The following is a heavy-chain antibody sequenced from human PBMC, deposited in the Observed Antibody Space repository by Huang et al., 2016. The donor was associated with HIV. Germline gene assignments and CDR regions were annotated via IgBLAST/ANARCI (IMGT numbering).Heavy chain of an antibody. CDR2: MNPNSGNT. V-gene: IGHV1-8*03. CDR3: ARARGYYYDGSGFYSRYYFDY. Sequence: QVQLVQSGAEVRKPGASVKVSCKASGFPFTNYDFNWVRQATGQGFEWMGWMNPNSGNTGYAQKFQGRVTITRNTSINTAYMELSSLRSEDTAVYYCARARGYYYDGSGFYSRYYFDYWGQGTLVTVSS. J-gene: IGHJ4*02. CDR1: GFPFTNYD. D-gene: IGHD3-22*01.